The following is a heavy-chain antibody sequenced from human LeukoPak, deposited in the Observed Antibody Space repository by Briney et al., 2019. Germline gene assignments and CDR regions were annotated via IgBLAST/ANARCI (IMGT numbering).Heavy chain of an antibody. J-gene: IGHJ4*02. Sequence: PAGPLRLSCAASGFTFSSYWRSWLRQAPGKGLEGVANIKQDGSEKYNVDVVKGRFTISRDNATTYLYLQMNSVRAAATALYSCASGRQLGYWGQGNVVPVSS. CDR1: GFTFSSYW. D-gene: IGHD3-16*01. CDR3: ASGRQLGY. V-gene: IGHV3-7*01. CDR2: IKQDGSEK.